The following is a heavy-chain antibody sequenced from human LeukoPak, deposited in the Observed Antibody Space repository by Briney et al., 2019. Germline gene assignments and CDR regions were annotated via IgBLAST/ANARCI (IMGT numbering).Heavy chain of an antibody. J-gene: IGHJ4*02. Sequence: PSETLSLTCTVSGGSISSYYWSWIRQPPGKGLEWIGYIYYSGSTNYNPSLKSRVTISVDTSKNQFSLKLSSVTAADTAVYYCARTKPDGQSDYWGQGNLVTVSS. D-gene: IGHD1-14*01. CDR3: ARTKPDGQSDY. V-gene: IGHV4-59*01. CDR2: IYYSGST. CDR1: GGSISSYY.